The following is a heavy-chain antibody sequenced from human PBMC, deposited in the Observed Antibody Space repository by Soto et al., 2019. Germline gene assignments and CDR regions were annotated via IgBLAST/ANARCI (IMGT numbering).Heavy chain of an antibody. J-gene: IGHJ3*02. Sequence: GGSLRLSCAASGFTFSSYAMIWVRQAPGKGLEWVGRIKSKNDGGTIDYAPPVKGRLTISRDDSKNTLYLQMNSLKTEDTAVYYCTTGPNLRPLAAFDIWGQGTVVTVSS. CDR1: GFTFSSYA. CDR2: IKSKNDGGTI. CDR3: TTGPNLRPLAAFDI. V-gene: IGHV3-15*01.